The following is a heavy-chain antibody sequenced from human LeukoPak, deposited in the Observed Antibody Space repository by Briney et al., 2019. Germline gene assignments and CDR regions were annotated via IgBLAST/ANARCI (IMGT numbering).Heavy chain of an antibody. CDR2: IKQDGSEK. V-gene: IGHV3-7*04. Sequence: GGSLRLSCAASGFTFSSYWMSWVRQAPGKGLEWVASIKQDGSEKYYVDSVKGRFTISRDNAKNSLYLQMNSLRAEDTAVYYCASDREYYYGSGSFDYWGQGSLVTVSS. J-gene: IGHJ4*02. CDR1: GFTFSSYW. D-gene: IGHD3-10*01. CDR3: ASDREYYYGSGSFDY.